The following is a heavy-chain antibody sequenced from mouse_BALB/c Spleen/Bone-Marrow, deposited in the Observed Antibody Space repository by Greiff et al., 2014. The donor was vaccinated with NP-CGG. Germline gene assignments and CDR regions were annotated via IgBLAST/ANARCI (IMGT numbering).Heavy chain of an antibody. CDR2: INPSSGYT. CDR1: GYTFTYYT. J-gene: IGHJ4*01. Sequence: QVQLQQSAAELARPGASVKMSCKTSGYTFTYYTMRWVKQRPGQGLEWIGYINPSSGYTDYNQKFKDKTTLTTDKSSSTAYLQLSSLTSEDSAVYYCVRENYDYDGDAMDYWGQGTSVTVSS. V-gene: IGHV1-4*02. CDR3: VRENYDYDGDAMDY. D-gene: IGHD2-4*01.